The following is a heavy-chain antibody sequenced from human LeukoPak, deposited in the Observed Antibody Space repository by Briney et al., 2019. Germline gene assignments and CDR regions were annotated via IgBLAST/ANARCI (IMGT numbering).Heavy chain of an antibody. CDR3: ARDPKYSSSPDYYYYMDV. Sequence: ASVKVSCKASGGTFSSYAISWVRQAPGQGLEWMGRIIPILGTANYAQKFQGRVTITTDESTSTAYMELSSLRSEDTAVYYCARDPKYSSSPDYYYYMDVWGKGTTVTVSS. J-gene: IGHJ6*03. CDR1: GGTFSSYA. D-gene: IGHD6-6*01. V-gene: IGHV1-69*11. CDR2: IIPILGTA.